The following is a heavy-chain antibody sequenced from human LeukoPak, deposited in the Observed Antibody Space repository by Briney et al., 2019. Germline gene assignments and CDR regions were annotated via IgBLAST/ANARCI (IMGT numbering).Heavy chain of an antibody. J-gene: IGHJ1*01. CDR3: AKGSYSSTWYPAEYFQH. V-gene: IGHV3-30*02. D-gene: IGHD6-13*01. Sequence: GGSLRLSCAASGFTFSSYGMHWVRQAPGKGLEWVAFIRYDGSDEYYADSVKGRFTISRDNSKNMLYLQTNSLGDEDTAVYYCAKGSYSSTWYPAEYFQHWGQGTLVTVSS. CDR1: GFTFSSYG. CDR2: IRYDGSDE.